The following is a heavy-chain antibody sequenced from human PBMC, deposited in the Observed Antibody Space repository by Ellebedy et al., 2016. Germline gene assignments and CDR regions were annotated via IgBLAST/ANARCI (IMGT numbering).Heavy chain of an antibody. J-gene: IGHJ4*02. CDR2: ISYDGSNK. CDR1: GFTFSSYA. Sequence: GGSLRLXCAASGFTFSSYAMHWVRQAPGKGLEWVTFISYDGSNKFYADSVKGRFTISRDNANNSLYLQMDSLRAEDTAVYYCAKLARQLDYWGQGTLVTVSS. CDR3: AKLARQLDY. V-gene: IGHV3-30-3*02.